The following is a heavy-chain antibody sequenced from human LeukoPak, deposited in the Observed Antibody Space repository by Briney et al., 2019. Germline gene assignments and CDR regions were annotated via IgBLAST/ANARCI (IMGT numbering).Heavy chain of an antibody. CDR3: ASREVVAAKGPGAFDI. Sequence: GESLKISCKGSGYSFTSYWIGWVRLMPGKGLEWMGIIYPGDSDTRYSPSFQGQVTISADKSISTAYLQWSSLKASDTAMYYCASREVVAAKGPGAFDIWGQGTMVTVSS. CDR2: IYPGDSDT. V-gene: IGHV5-51*01. CDR1: GYSFTSYW. J-gene: IGHJ3*02. D-gene: IGHD2-15*01.